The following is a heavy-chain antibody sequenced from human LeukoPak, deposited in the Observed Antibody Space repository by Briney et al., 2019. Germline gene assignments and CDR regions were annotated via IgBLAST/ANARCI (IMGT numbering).Heavy chain of an antibody. CDR3: ARDPPVVGVIAAVYFDY. CDR1: GGTFSNYA. CDR2: IIPIFGTA. J-gene: IGHJ4*02. V-gene: IGHV1-69*05. Sequence: SVKVSRKASGGTFSNYAINWVRQAPGQGLEWMGGIIPIFGTANYAQKFQGRVTITTDESTSTAYMELSSLRSEDTAVYYCARDPPVVGVIAAVYFDYWGQGTLVTVSS. D-gene: IGHD6-13*01.